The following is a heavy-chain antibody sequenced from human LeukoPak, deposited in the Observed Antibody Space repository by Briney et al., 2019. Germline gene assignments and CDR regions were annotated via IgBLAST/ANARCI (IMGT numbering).Heavy chain of an antibody. CDR3: AKRARGVITSDIDY. V-gene: IGHV3-23*01. CDR1: GFTFSSYA. J-gene: IGHJ4*02. Sequence: PGGSLRLSCAASGFTFSSYAMSWVRQAPGKGLEWVSAISGSGGSTYYADSVKGRFTISRDNSKDTLYLQMNSLRAEDTAVYYCAKRARGVITSDIDYWGQGTLVTVSS. CDR2: ISGSGGST. D-gene: IGHD3-10*01.